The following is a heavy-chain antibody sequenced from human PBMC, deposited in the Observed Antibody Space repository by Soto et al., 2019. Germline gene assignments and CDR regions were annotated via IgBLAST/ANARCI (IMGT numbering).Heavy chain of an antibody. CDR3: ARQPDPHPSFDY. Sequence: QVQLQESGPGLVKPSETLSLTCTVSGGSISSYYWSWIRQPPGKGLEWIGYIYYSGSTNYNPSLKSRVTISVDTSKNQFSLKLSSVTAADTAVYYCARQPDPHPSFDYWGQGTLVTVSS. V-gene: IGHV4-59*08. CDR2: IYYSGST. J-gene: IGHJ4*02. CDR1: GGSISSYY.